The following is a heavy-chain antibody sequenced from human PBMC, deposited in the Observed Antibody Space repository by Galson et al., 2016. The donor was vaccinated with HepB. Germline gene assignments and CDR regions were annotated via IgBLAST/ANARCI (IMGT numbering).Heavy chain of an antibody. Sequence: SETLSLTCVVYGGSFSGSYWNWIRQPPGKGLEWIGEINHSGITNYNPSLRSRVTISLDTSKNQFSLKLTSVTAADTSVYYCARHDRYSSGYSGAFDIWGQGTMVTVSS. J-gene: IGHJ3*02. V-gene: IGHV4-34*01. CDR2: INHSGIT. CDR3: ARHDRYSSGYSGAFDI. D-gene: IGHD3-22*01. CDR1: GGSFSGSY.